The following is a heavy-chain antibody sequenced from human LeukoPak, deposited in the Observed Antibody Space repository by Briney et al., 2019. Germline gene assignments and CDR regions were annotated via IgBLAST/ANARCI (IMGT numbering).Heavy chain of an antibody. V-gene: IGHV3-30*18. J-gene: IGHJ5*02. CDR1: GFTFRNYG. CDR3: AKDWGSSDWYNWFDP. CDR2: ISHDGRAE. Sequence: GGSLRLSCAASGFTFRNYGMHWVRQAAGKGLEWVAMISHDGRAEYYRDSVKGRLSISRDNSNNMLYLQMNSLRVEDTAIYYCAKDWGSSDWYNWFDPWGQGTLVTVSS. D-gene: IGHD6-19*01.